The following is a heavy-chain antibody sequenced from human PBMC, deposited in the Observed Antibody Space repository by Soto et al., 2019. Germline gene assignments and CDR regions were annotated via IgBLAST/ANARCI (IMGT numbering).Heavy chain of an antibody. J-gene: IGHJ6*02. CDR2: IRYDGSIT. V-gene: IGHV3-74*01. CDR1: GFMFSSYW. Sequence: EVQLVESGGGLVQPGGSLRLSCAASGFMFSSYWMHWVRQAPGKGLVWVSRIRYDGSITNYADSVKGRSTISRDDGKNTLYLEMNRLRAEDTAVYYCVRGLRGEYGMDVWGQGTTVTVS. D-gene: IGHD3-16*01. CDR3: VRGLRGEYGMDV.